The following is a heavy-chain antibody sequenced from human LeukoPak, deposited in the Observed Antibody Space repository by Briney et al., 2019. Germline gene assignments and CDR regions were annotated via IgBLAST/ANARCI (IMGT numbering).Heavy chain of an antibody. CDR2: INHSGST. CDR3: ARRADPIGGRANLLAGRQAGFDP. CDR1: GGSFSDYY. D-gene: IGHD6-6*01. Sequence: SETLSLTCAVYGGSFSDYYWSWIRQTPGKGLEWIGEINHSGSTNYNPSLKSRVTISADTSKNQFSLKLNSVTAADTAVYFCARRADPIGGRANLLAGRQAGFDPWGRGILVAVSS. V-gene: IGHV4-34*01. J-gene: IGHJ5*02.